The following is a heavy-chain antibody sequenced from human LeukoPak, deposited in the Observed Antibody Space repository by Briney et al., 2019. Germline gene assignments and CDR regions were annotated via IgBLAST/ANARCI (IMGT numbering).Heavy chain of an antibody. D-gene: IGHD2-2*01. V-gene: IGHV4-59*01. CDR1: GGSISSYY. CDR2: IYYSGST. CDR3: ARDSIQLLDDAFDI. J-gene: IGHJ3*02. Sequence: SETLSLTCTVSGGSISSYYWSWIRQPPGKGLEWIGYIYYSGSTNYNPSLKSRVTITVDTSKNQFSLKLSSVTAADTAVYYCARDSIQLLDDAFDIWGQGTMVTVSS.